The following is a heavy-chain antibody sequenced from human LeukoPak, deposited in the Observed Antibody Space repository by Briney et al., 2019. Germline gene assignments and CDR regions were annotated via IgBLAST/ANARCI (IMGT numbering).Heavy chain of an antibody. V-gene: IGHV4-31*03. CDR1: GGSISSGGYY. CDR2: IYYSGST. CDR3: ARQWFGESGGFDY. J-gene: IGHJ4*02. Sequence: SETLSLTCTVSGGSISSGGYYWSWIRQHPGKGLEWIGYIYYSGSTYYNPSLKSRVTTSVDTSKNQFSLKLSSVTAADTAVYYCARQWFGESGGFDYWGQGTLVTVSS. D-gene: IGHD3-10*01.